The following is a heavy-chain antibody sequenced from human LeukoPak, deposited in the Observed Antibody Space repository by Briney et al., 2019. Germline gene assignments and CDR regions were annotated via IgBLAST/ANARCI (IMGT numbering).Heavy chain of an antibody. V-gene: IGHV4-59*01. CDR3: ARAGSGWYVDY. CDR1: GGSISSYY. Sequence: PSETLSLTCTVSGGSISSYYWSWIRQPPGKGLEWIGYIYYSGSTNYNPSLKSRVTISVDTSKNQFSLKLSSVTAADTAVYYCARAGSGWYVDYWGQGTLVTVSS. CDR2: IYYSGST. D-gene: IGHD6-19*01. J-gene: IGHJ4*02.